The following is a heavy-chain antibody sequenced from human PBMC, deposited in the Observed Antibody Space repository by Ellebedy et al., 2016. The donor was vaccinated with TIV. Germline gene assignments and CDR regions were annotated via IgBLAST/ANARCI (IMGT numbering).Heavy chain of an antibody. CDR1: GFTFRFYW. D-gene: IGHD3-3*01. CDR2: IHSTTDGWTT. Sequence: GESLKISCAGSGFTFRFYWMNWVRQAPGTGLERVGRIHSTTDGWTTDYAAPVKGRLTISRDDSKNTLYLQMNSLKTEDTTVYYCTTFFSVVTLGRNAFDIWGQGTMVTVSS. J-gene: IGHJ3*02. CDR3: TTFFSVVTLGRNAFDI. V-gene: IGHV3-15*07.